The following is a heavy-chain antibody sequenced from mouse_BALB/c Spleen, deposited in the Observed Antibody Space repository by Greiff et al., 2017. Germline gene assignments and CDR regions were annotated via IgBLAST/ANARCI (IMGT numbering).Heavy chain of an antibody. CDR3: ARQNLYYAMDY. CDR2: ISSGGGST. CDR1: GFAFSSYD. Sequence: DVKLVESGGGLVKPGGSLKLSCAASGFAFSSYDMSWVRQTPEKRLEWVAYISSGGGSTYYPDTVKGRFTISRDNAKNTLYLQMSSLKSEDTAMYYCARQNLYYAMDYWGQGTSVTVSS. V-gene: IGHV5-12-1*01. J-gene: IGHJ4*01.